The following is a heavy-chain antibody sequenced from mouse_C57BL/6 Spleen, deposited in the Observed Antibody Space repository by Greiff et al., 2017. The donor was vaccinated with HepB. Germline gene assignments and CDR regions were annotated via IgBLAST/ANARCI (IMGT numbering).Heavy chain of an antibody. CDR1: GYTFTDYY. Sequence: VQLQQSGAELVRPGASVKLSCKASGYTFTDYYINWVKQRPGQGLEWIARIYPGSGNTYYNEKFKGKATLTAEKPSSTAYMQLSSLTSEDSAVYFCARSRLLNWYFDVWGTRTTVTVSS. V-gene: IGHV1-76*01. CDR2: IYPGSGNT. D-gene: IGHD2-3*01. CDR3: ARSRLLNWYFDV. J-gene: IGHJ1*03.